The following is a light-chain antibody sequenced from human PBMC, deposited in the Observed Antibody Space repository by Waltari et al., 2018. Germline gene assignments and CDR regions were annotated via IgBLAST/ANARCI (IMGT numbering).Light chain of an antibody. J-gene: IGKJ1*01. Sequence: DIVMTQSPDSLAVSLGERATINCKSSQSVLYSSNNKKYLAWYQQKPGQPPKLLIYWASTRESGVPDRVSGSGSGTDFTLTISSLQAEDVAVYYCQQYYSTPPTFGQGTKVEIK. CDR2: WAS. CDR3: QQYYSTPPT. V-gene: IGKV4-1*01. CDR1: QSVLYSSNNKKY.